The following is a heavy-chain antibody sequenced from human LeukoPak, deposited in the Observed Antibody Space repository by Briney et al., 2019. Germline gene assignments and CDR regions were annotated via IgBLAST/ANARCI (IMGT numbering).Heavy chain of an antibody. Sequence: PGGSLRLSCEASGFTFSVYSMNWVRQAPGKGLEWVSSISGTGSHIYSADSMKGRFIISRDNAKNSLYLQMNSLRAEDTAVYYCARADDFWSGYSHDYWGQGTLVTVSS. V-gene: IGHV3-21*01. CDR2: ISGTGSHI. J-gene: IGHJ4*02. CDR3: ARADDFWSGYSHDY. D-gene: IGHD3-3*01. CDR1: GFTFSVYS.